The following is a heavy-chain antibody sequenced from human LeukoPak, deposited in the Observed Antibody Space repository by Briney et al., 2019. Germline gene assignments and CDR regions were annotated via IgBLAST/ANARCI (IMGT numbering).Heavy chain of an antibody. D-gene: IGHD4-11*01. J-gene: IGHJ5*02. CDR2: SRNKANSYST. V-gene: IGHV3-72*01. CDR1: GFTLSDHY. Sequence: GGSLRLSCAAPGFTLSDHYMDWVPQAPGEGLEWVGRSRNKANSYSTEYAASVKGRFTISRDDSKNSMYLQKNSLNTEDTAVYYCARDYSNNWFDPWGQGTLVTVSS. CDR3: ARDYSNNWFDP.